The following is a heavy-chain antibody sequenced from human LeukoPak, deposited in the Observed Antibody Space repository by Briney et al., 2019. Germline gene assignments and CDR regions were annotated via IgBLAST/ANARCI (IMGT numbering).Heavy chain of an antibody. CDR3: ARVVFPHYDFWSGYLNWFDP. V-gene: IGHV1-18*01. J-gene: IGHJ5*02. CDR2: ISAYNGNT. CDR1: GYTFTSYG. D-gene: IGHD3-3*01. Sequence: ASVKVSCKASGYTFTSYGISWVRQAPGQGLEWMGWISAYNGNTNYAQKLKGRVTMTTDTSTSTAYMELRSLRSDDTAVYYCARVVFPHYDFWSGYLNWFDPWGQGTLVTVSS.